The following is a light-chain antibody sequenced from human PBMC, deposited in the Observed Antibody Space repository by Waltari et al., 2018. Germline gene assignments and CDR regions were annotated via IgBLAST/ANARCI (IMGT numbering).Light chain of an antibody. CDR3: QQYGSSPYT. J-gene: IGKJ2*01. V-gene: IGKV3-20*01. CDR1: QSVSSSY. CDR2: GAS. Sequence: EIVLTQSPGTLSLSPGERATLSCRASQSVSSSYLAWYQHKPGQAPTLLLYGASCRATGIPDRFSGSGSGTDFTLTISRLEPEDFAVYYCQQYGSSPYTFGQGTKLEIK.